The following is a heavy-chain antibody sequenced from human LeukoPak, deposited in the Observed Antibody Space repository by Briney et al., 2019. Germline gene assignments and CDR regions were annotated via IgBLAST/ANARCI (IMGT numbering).Heavy chain of an antibody. V-gene: IGHV3-30*04. CDR3: ARPKGTYYYGSGSYFDGMDV. CDR2: ISYDGSNK. Sequence: QAGGSLRLSCAASGFTFSSYAMHWVRQAPGKGLEWVAVISYDGSNKYYADSVKGRFTISRDNSKNTLYLQMNSLRAEDTAVHYCARPKGTYYYGSGSYFDGMDVWGQGTTVTVSS. J-gene: IGHJ6*02. CDR1: GFTFSSYA. D-gene: IGHD3-10*01.